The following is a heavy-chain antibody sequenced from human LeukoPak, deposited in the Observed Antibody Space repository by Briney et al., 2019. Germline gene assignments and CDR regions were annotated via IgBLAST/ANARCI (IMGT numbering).Heavy chain of an antibody. V-gene: IGHV4-31*03. Sequence: PSETLSLTCSVSGGSLSSGGYYWSWIRQHPGMGLEWIGSIYYSGSTYYTPSLRSRVNISVDTSKSQFALNLTSVTAADTAVYYCARVSSARNGFDYWGQGTLVTVSS. CDR1: GGSLSSGGYY. J-gene: IGHJ4*02. CDR2: IYYSGST. D-gene: IGHD1-14*01. CDR3: ARVSSARNGFDY.